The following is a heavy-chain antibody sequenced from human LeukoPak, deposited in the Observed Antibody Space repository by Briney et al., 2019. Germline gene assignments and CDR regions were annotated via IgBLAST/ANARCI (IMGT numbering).Heavy chain of an antibody. V-gene: IGHV4-34*01. CDR2: IYFSET. CDR3: ASPSKLVISRGGI. D-gene: IGHD3-22*01. Sequence: SETLSLTCAVYGGSFSGYYWAWIRQPPGKGLEWIGSIYFSETKYNPSLKSRITISGDTSKNQFSLKLSSVTAADTAVYYCASPSKLVISRGGIWGQGTMVTVPA. CDR1: GGSFSGYY. J-gene: IGHJ3*02.